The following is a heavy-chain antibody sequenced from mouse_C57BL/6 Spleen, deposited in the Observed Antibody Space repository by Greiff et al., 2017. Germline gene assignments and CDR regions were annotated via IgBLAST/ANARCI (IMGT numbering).Heavy chain of an antibody. CDR1: GFTFSDYG. CDR2: ISSGSSAI. J-gene: IGHJ4*01. V-gene: IGHV5-17*01. CDR3: SRLDY. Sequence: DVHLVESGGGLVKPGVSLKLSCAASGFTFSDYGMHWVRQAPEKGLEWVAYISSGSSAIYYADTVKGRFTLSIDNAKNALFLQMTRLRSEDTAMYYCSRLDYWGHGASVT.